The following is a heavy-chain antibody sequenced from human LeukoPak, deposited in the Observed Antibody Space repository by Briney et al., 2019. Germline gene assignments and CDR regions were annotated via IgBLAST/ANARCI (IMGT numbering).Heavy chain of an antibody. CDR3: SREGGEGGYWPYDY. J-gene: IGHJ4*02. CDR1: GGSIINYY. Sequence: PSETLSLTCTVSGGSIINYYWSWIRQPAGKGLEWIGRIYTSGSTNYNPSLKSRVTMSVDTSTNQFSLKLSSVTAADTAVYYCSREGGEGGYWPYDYWGQGTLLTVSS. CDR2: IYTSGST. V-gene: IGHV4-4*07. D-gene: IGHD6-25*01.